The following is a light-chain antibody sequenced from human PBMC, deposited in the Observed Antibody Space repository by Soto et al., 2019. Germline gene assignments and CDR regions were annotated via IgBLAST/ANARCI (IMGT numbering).Light chain of an antibody. CDR3: QTWGTGIPWV. CDR2: VNSDGSH. CDR1: SGHSNYA. V-gene: IGLV4-69*01. Sequence: QLVLTQSPSASASLGASVKLTCTLSSGHSNYAIAWHQQQPEKGPRYLMKVNSDGSHSKGDGIPDRFSGSSSGAERYLTISSLQSDDEADYYCQTWGTGIPWVFGGGTKVTVL. J-gene: IGLJ3*02.